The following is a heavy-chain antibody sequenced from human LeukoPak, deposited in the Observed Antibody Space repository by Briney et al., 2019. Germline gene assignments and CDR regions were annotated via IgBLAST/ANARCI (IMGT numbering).Heavy chain of an antibody. J-gene: IGHJ4*02. CDR3: ASPYCSSTSCPPGY. CDR2: INWNGGST. V-gene: IGHV3-20*04. D-gene: IGHD2-2*01. Sequence: GGSLGLSCAASGFTFDDYAMSWVRQAPGKGLEWVSGINWNGGSTGYADSVKGRFTISRDNAKNSLYLQMNSLRAEDTALYYCASPYCSSTSCPPGYWGQGTLVTVSS. CDR1: GFTFDDYA.